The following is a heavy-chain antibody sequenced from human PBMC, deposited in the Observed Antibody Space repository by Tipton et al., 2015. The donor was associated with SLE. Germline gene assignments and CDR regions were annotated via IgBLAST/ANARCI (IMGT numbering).Heavy chain of an antibody. D-gene: IGHD1-26*01. CDR2: IYYSGST. CDR3: ASQYSGSYSNWFDP. CDR1: GGSFSGYY. Sequence: TLSLTCAVYGGSFSGYYWGWIRQPPGKGLEWIGSIYYSGSTYYNPSLKSRVTISVDTSKNQFSLKLSSVTAADTAVYYCASQYSGSYSNWFDPWGQGTLVTVSS. V-gene: IGHV4-39*01. J-gene: IGHJ5*02.